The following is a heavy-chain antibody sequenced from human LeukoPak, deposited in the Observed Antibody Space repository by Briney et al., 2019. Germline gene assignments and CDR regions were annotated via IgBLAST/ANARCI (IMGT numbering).Heavy chain of an antibody. J-gene: IGHJ3*02. D-gene: IGHD2-15*01. CDR1: GFTFSSYG. V-gene: IGHV3-23*01. CDR3: AKDSEYCSGGSCYPDAFDI. CDR2: ISGSGGST. Sequence: GGSLRLSCAASGFTFSSYGMSWVRQAPGKGLEWVSAISGSGGSTYYADSVKGRFTISRDNSKNTLYLQMNSLRAEDTAVYYCAKDSEYCSGGSCYPDAFDIWGQGTMVTVSS.